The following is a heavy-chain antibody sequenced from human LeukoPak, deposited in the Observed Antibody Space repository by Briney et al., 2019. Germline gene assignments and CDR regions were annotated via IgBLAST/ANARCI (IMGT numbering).Heavy chain of an antibody. J-gene: IGHJ6*02. CDR2: ISSNGGST. CDR1: GFTFSSYA. CDR3: VKGDVTTSGYYYGMGV. V-gene: IGHV3-64D*06. Sequence: PGGSLRLSCSASGFTFSSYATHWVRQAPGKGLEYVSAISSNGGSTYYADSVKGRFTISRDNSKNTLYLQMSSLRAEDTAVYYCVKGDVTTSGYYYGMGVWGQGTTVTVSS. D-gene: IGHD4-11*01.